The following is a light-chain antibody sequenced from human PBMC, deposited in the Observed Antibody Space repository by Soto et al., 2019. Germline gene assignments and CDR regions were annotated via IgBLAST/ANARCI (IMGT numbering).Light chain of an antibody. J-gene: IGLJ3*02. CDR1: SSDVGSYNL. Sequence: QSALTQPASVSGSPGQSITISCTGTSSDVGSYNLVSWYQQHPGKAPKLMIYEVSKRPSGVSNRFSGSKSGNTASLTISGLQAEDEAAYYCCSYAGSSTLFRGGTKLTVL. V-gene: IGLV2-23*02. CDR2: EVS. CDR3: CSYAGSSTL.